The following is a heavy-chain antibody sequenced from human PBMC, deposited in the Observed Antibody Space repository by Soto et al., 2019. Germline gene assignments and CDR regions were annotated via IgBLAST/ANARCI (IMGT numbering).Heavy chain of an antibody. Sequence: QVQLQESGPGLVKPSETLSLTCTVSGGSVSSNNYYWSWIRQPPGKGLEWIGYIYFAGSTDYNPSLKSRVTISLDTSKNQFSLKLSSVTAADPALYYCARESSRGLYGLDVWGQGTTVTVSS. J-gene: IGHJ6*02. CDR2: IYFAGST. D-gene: IGHD3-10*01. CDR3: ARESSRGLYGLDV. CDR1: GGSVSSNNYY. V-gene: IGHV4-61*01.